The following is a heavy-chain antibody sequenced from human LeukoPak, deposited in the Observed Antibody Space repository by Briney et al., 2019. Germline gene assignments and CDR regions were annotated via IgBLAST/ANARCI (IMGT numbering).Heavy chain of an antibody. CDR3: ARALVRATMVWYFDL. Sequence: SGTLSLTCAVSGGSFSGYYWSWIRQPPGKGLEWIGEISHSGSTNYSPSLKSRVTISVDTSKNQFSLNLSSVTAADTAVYYCARALVRATMVWYFDLWGRGTLVTVSS. V-gene: IGHV4-34*01. CDR1: GGSFSGYY. J-gene: IGHJ2*01. CDR2: ISHSGST. D-gene: IGHD5-12*01.